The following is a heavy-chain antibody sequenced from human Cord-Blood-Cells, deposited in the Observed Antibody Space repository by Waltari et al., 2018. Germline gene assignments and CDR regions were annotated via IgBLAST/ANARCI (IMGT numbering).Heavy chain of an antibody. V-gene: IGHV3-21*01. D-gene: IGHD7-27*01. CDR2: ISSSSSYI. CDR1: GFTFSSYS. Sequence: EVQLVESGGGLVKPGGSLRLSCAASGFTFSSYSMHWVRQAPGKGLEWVSSISSSSSYIYYADSVKGRFTISRDNAKNSLYLQMNSLRAEDTAVYYCARASSTGDGWYFDLWGRGTLVTVSS. CDR3: ARASSTGDGWYFDL. J-gene: IGHJ2*01.